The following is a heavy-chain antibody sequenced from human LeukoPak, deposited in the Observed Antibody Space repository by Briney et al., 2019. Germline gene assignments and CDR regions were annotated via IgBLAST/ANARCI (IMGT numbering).Heavy chain of an antibody. D-gene: IGHD3-16*01. CDR3: ARQYVYGRNCDYFDY. Sequence: SETLSLTCTVSGVSISSFYWSWLRQPPGKGLGWIGYIYYSGSTNYNPSLKSRVTISVDTSKNQFALKLSSVTAADTAVYYCARQYVYGRNCDYFDYWGQGTLVTVSS. CDR2: IYYSGST. J-gene: IGHJ4*02. CDR1: GVSISSFY. V-gene: IGHV4-59*08.